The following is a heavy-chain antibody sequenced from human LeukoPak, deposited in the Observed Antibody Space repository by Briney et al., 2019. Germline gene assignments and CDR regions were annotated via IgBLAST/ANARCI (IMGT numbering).Heavy chain of an antibody. Sequence: QRLKWMGWINAGNGNTKYSQKFQGRVTITRDTSASTAYMELSSLRSEDTAVYYCARDSWDYWGQGTLVTVSS. J-gene: IGHJ4*02. CDR3: ARDSWDY. CDR2: INAGNGNT. V-gene: IGHV1-3*01.